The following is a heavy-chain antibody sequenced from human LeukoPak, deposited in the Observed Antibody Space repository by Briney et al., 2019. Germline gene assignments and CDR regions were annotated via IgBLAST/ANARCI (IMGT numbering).Heavy chain of an antibody. Sequence: GGSLRLSCAASGFTFSSYAMHWVRQAPGKGLEWAAVISYDGSNKYYADSVKGRFTISRDNSKNTLYLQMNSLRAEDTAVYYCARDLNSGYDWGFDYWGQGTLVTVSS. CDR2: ISYDGSNK. D-gene: IGHD5-12*01. V-gene: IGHV3-30-3*01. CDR1: GFTFSSYA. CDR3: ARDLNSGYDWGFDY. J-gene: IGHJ4*02.